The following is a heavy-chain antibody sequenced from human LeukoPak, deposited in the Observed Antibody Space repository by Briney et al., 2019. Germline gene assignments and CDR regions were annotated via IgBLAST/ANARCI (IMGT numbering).Heavy chain of an antibody. CDR3: ARCEYSSSWYVYYYYGMDV. Sequence: SVKVSCKASGGTFSSYAISWVRQAPGQGLEWMGRIIPILGIANYAQKFQGRVTITADKSTSTAYMELRSLKSEATAGYSWARCEYSSSWYVYYYYGMDVWGQGTTVTVSS. D-gene: IGHD6-13*01. CDR2: IIPILGIA. V-gene: IGHV1-69*04. CDR1: GGTFSSYA. J-gene: IGHJ6*02.